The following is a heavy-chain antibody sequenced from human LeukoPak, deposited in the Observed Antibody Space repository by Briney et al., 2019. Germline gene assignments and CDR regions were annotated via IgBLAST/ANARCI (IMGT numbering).Heavy chain of an antibody. J-gene: IGHJ4*02. Sequence: PGRPLRLSCAASGFTFSSYGMHWVRQAPGKGLEWVAVISYDGSNKYYGDSVKGRFTISRDNSKSTLYLQMNSLRAEDTAVYYCARVRDDYDILTDLDYWGQGTLVTVSS. V-gene: IGHV3-30*03. CDR1: GFTFSSYG. CDR2: ISYDGSNK. CDR3: ARVRDDYDILTDLDY. D-gene: IGHD3-9*01.